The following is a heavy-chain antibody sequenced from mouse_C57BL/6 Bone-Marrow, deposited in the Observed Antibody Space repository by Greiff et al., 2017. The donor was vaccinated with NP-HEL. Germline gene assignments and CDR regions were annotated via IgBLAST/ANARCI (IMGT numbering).Heavy chain of an antibody. J-gene: IGHJ2*01. Sequence: QVQLQQSGAELVKPGASVKLSCKASGYTFTSYWMQWVKQRPGQGLEWIGEIDPSDSNTNYNQKFKGKATLTVDKSSSTAYMQLSSLTSEDSAVYYCARGILRFDYWGQGTTLTVSS. D-gene: IGHD1-1*01. V-gene: IGHV1-50*01. CDR2: IDPSDSNT. CDR3: ARGILRFDY. CDR1: GYTFTSYW.